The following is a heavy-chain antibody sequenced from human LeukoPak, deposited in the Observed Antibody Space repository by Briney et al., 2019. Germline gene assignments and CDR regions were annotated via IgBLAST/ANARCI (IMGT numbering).Heavy chain of an antibody. D-gene: IGHD4-11*01. CDR1: GDSFISHT. J-gene: IGHJ4*02. V-gene: IGHV3-48*01. Sequence: GGSLRLSCAGSGDSFISHTMIWVRQAPGKGLEWISYIGYSGSPIYYADSVKGRFGISRDDAKTSLYLHMNSLRAEDTAIYYCAREYDSRARFDSWGQGILATVSS. CDR3: AREYDSRARFDS. CDR2: IGYSGSPI.